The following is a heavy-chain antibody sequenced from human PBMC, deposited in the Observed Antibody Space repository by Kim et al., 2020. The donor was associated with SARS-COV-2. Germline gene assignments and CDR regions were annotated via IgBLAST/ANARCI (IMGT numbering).Heavy chain of an antibody. CDR2: VSGIADTT. J-gene: IGHJ4*01. CDR3: ASDLFCRGGSCCVFDY. Sequence: GGSLRLSCAASGFTCRNYAMSWVRQAPGKGLEWVSTVSGIADTTHYADSVKGRFTLSRDNSQNTLYLQLNSLRAEDTAVYYCASDLFCRGGSCCVFDYWG. D-gene: IGHD2-15*01. CDR1: GFTCRNYA. V-gene: IGHV3-23*01.